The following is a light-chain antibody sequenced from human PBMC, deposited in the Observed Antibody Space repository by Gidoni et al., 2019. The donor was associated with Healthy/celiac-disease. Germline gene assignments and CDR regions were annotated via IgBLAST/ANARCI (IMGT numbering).Light chain of an antibody. Sequence: DIQMTQSPSTLSASVGDRVTITCRASQSSSSWLAWYQQKPGKAPKLLIYDASSLESGVPSRFSGSGSGTEFTLTISSLQPDDIATYYCQQYNSYRTFGQGTKVEIK. CDR3: QQYNSYRT. CDR2: DAS. CDR1: QSSSSW. J-gene: IGKJ1*01. V-gene: IGKV1-5*01.